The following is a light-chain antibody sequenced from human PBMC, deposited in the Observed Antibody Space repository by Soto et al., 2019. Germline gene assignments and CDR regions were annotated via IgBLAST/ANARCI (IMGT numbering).Light chain of an antibody. V-gene: IGKV1-9*01. Sequence: DIQLTQSPSFLSASVGDRVTITCRARQGISSYLAWYQQKPGKAPKLLIYAASTLQGVAPSRFSGSGSGTEFTLTISSLQPEDFATYYCQQLNSYPTFGPGTKVDIK. CDR1: QGISSY. CDR2: AAS. CDR3: QQLNSYPT. J-gene: IGKJ3*01.